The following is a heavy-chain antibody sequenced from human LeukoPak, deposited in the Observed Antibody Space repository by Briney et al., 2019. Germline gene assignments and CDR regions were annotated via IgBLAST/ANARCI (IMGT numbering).Heavy chain of an antibody. CDR2: ISNNGGYT. CDR1: GFTFSSSA. J-gene: IGHJ4*02. D-gene: IGHD2-21*02. CDR3: ATDLRKVVTALGY. Sequence: GGSLRLSCAASGFTFSSSAMSWVRQAPGKGLEWVSAISNNGGYTYYADSVQGRFTISRDNSKSTLCLQMNSLRAEDTAVYYCATDLRKVVTALGYWGQGTLVTVSS. V-gene: IGHV3-23*01.